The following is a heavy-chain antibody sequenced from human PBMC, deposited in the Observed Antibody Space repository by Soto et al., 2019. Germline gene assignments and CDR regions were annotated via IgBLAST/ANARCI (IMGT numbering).Heavy chain of an antibody. D-gene: IGHD3-9*01. CDR2: IYYSGST. CDR1: GGSISSYY. CDR3: ASLYDILTGYNWFGP. V-gene: IGHV4-59*08. J-gene: IGHJ5*02. Sequence: SETLSLTCTVSGGSISSYYWSWIRQPPGKGLEWIGYIYYSGSTNYNPSLKSRVTISVDTSKNQFSLKLSSVTAADTAVYYCASLYDILTGYNWFGPWGQGTLVTVSS.